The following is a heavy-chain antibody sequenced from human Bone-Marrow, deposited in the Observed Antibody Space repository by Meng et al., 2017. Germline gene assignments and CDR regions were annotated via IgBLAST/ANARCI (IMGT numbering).Heavy chain of an antibody. D-gene: IGHD4-17*01. J-gene: IGHJ3*02. CDR1: GGSISSNH. CDR2: IYYSGST. CDR3: ASSDYGDNPWAFDI. Sequence: SETLSLTCTVSGGSISSNHWSWIRQPPGKGLEFIGSIYYSGSTKYNPSLKSRVTISVDTSKNQLSLRLTSVTAADTAVYYCASSDYGDNPWAFDIWGQGTMVTVSS. V-gene: IGHV4-59*01.